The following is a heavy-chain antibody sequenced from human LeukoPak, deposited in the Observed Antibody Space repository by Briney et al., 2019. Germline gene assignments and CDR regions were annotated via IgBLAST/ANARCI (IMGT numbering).Heavy chain of an antibody. CDR3: ARAYYGSSGHYFDS. CDR1: GGSVSGYY. V-gene: IGHV4-59*02. CDR2: MYYPGSY. Sequence: SETLSLTCNVSGGSVSGYYWTWIRQPPGKGLQWVGYMYYPGSYNYSPSLGSRVTISVDTSKNQFSLKLKSVTAADSAIYYCARAYYGSSGHYFDSWGQGTLVTVSS. J-gene: IGHJ4*02. D-gene: IGHD3-22*01.